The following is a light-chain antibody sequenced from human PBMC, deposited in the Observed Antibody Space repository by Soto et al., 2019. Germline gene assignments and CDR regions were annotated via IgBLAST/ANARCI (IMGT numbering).Light chain of an antibody. CDR1: QSFRGL. J-gene: IGKJ5*01. Sequence: EVVLTQPPVTLSLSPVERATLSCRASQSFRGLLAWYQQKPGQAPRLLIYDAYNRATGIPPRFSGSGSGTDFTLTISSLEPEDSAVYYCQQRHMWPITFGQGTRLENK. CDR3: QQRHMWPIT. CDR2: DAY. V-gene: IGKV3-11*01.